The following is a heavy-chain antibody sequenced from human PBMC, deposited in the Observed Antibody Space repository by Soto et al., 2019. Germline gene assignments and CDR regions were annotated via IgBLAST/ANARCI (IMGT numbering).Heavy chain of an antibody. CDR3: ARDQGGDSDY. Sequence: SETLSLTCSVSGASVSSGSYYWSWIRQPPGKGLEWIGFIYYSGTTKYNPSLKSRVIISVDTSKSQFSLKLTSVTAADTAVYYCARDQGGDSDYWGQGSLVTVSS. CDR1: GASVSSGSYY. J-gene: IGHJ4*02. CDR2: IYYSGTT. D-gene: IGHD2-21*02. V-gene: IGHV4-61*01.